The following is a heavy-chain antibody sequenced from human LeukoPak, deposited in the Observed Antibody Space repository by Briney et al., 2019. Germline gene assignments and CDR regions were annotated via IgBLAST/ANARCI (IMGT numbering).Heavy chain of an antibody. Sequence: PSETLSLTCAVYGGSFSGYYWSWIRQPPGKGLEWIGEINHSGSTNYNPSLKSRVTISVDTSKNQFSLKLSSVTAADTAVYYCARHPAYCSSTGCSNNWFDPWGQGTLVTVSS. CDR2: INHSGST. J-gene: IGHJ5*02. CDR3: ARHPAYCSSTGCSNNWFDP. V-gene: IGHV4-34*01. CDR1: GGSFSGYY. D-gene: IGHD2-2*01.